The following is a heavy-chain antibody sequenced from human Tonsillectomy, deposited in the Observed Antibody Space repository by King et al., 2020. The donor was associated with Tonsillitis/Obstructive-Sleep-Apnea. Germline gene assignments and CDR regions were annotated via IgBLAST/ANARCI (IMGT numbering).Heavy chain of an antibody. CDR3: AKEGGSQSFIFFNY. D-gene: IGHD3-10*01. V-gene: IGHV3-23*04. J-gene: IGHJ4*02. Sequence: VQLVQSGGGLVQPGGSLRLSCAASGFTFSSSAMSWVRQAPGKGLEWVSAISGSGGSTYDADSVKGRFTISRDNSKNTLYRQMNSLTAEDTSVYYCAKEGGSQSFIFFNYWGQGTLVTVAS. CDR2: ISGSGGST. CDR1: GFTFSSSA.